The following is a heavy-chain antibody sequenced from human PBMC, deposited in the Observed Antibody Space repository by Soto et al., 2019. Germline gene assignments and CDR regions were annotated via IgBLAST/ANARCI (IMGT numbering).Heavy chain of an antibody. J-gene: IGHJ4*02. D-gene: IGHD1-26*01. CDR1: GGSISSNNW. CDR2: IYHGGST. Sequence: QVQLQESGPGLVKPSGTLSLTCAVSGGSISSNNWWGWVRQPPGKGLEWIGEIYHGGSTNYNPSLKSRAPMSVDKSKNQSSLKLSSVTAADTAVYYCARVLVGATTPDCWGQGTLVTVSS. CDR3: ARVLVGATTPDC. V-gene: IGHV4-4*02.